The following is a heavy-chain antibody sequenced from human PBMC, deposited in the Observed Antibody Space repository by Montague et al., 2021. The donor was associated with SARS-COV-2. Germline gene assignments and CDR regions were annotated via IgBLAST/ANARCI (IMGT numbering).Heavy chain of an antibody. D-gene: IGHD2-15*01. CDR2: ISPSSNFI. CDR1: AFTFSSYT. CDR3: ARDLGSSNSDY. Sequence: SLRFSCAASAFTFSSYTMNWVRQAPGRGLEWVSSISPSSNFIYYADSVKGRFTISRDNAKNSLYLQMNSLRAGDTAVYFCARDLGSSNSDYWGQGTLVTVSS. J-gene: IGHJ4*02. V-gene: IGHV3-21*01.